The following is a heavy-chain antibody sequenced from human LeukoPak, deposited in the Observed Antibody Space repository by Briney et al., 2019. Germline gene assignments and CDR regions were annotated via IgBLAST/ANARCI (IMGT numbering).Heavy chain of an antibody. J-gene: IGHJ4*02. CDR3: ASRDSSRWYSY. CDR1: GYTFTAYF. D-gene: IGHD6-13*01. Sequence: ASVTVSCKASGYTFTAYFMHWVRQAPGQGLEWMGWINPNSGGTNYAQKFQGRVTMTRDTSSSTAYMELSRLTSDDTAVYYCASRDSSRWYSYWGQGTLGTVSS. CDR2: INPNSGGT. V-gene: IGHV1-2*02.